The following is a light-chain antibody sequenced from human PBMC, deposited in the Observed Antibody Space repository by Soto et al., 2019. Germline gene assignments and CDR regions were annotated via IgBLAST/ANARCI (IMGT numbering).Light chain of an antibody. Sequence: QSALTQPRSVSGSPGQSVTISCTGTSSDVGGYNYVSWYQQHPGKAPKLMIYDVSQRPSGVPDRFSGSKSGNTASLTISGLQAEDEADYYCCSYAGSYYVFVTGTKLTVL. CDR3: CSYAGSYYV. J-gene: IGLJ1*01. CDR2: DVS. CDR1: SSDVGGYNY. V-gene: IGLV2-11*01.